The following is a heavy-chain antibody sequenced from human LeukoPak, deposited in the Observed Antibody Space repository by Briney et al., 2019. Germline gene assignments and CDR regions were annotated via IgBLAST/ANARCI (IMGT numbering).Heavy chain of an antibody. D-gene: IGHD5-18*01. Sequence: GGSLRLSCAASGFTFSSYAMSWVRQAPGKGLEWVSAISGSGGSTYYADSVKGRFTISRDNSKNTLYLQMNSLRAEDTAVYYCARQSTTWIQLWSHDYMDVWGKGTTVTVSS. V-gene: IGHV3-23*01. CDR2: ISGSGGST. J-gene: IGHJ6*03. CDR1: GFTFSSYA. CDR3: ARQSTTWIQLWSHDYMDV.